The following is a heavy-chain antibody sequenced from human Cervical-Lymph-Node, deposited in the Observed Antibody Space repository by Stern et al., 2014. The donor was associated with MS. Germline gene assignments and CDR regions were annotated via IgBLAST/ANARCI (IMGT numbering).Heavy chain of an antibody. J-gene: IGHJ4*02. CDR1: GYKFSIYW. D-gene: IGHD1-14*01. V-gene: IGHV5-51*01. Sequence: EVQLGESGAEVIRPGESLKISCKGSGYKFSIYWIAWVRQMPGKGLEWMGIIYPGDSETRYSPSFQGQVTMSADKSTSTAYLQWSSLNASDTAMYFCARQTTAWASDVWGQGTLVTVSS. CDR2: IYPGDSET. CDR3: ARQTTAWASDV.